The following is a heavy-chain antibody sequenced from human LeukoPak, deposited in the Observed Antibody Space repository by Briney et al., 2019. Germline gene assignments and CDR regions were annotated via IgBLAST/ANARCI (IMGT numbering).Heavy chain of an antibody. CDR3: AKGLRYSDN. CDR2: ISYDGSNK. J-gene: IGHJ4*02. Sequence: GVSLRLSCAASGLTFSSYGMHWVRQAPGKGLEWVAVISYDGSNKYYADSVKGRFTISRDNSKNTLYLQMNSLRAEDTAVYYCAKGLRYSDNWGQGTLVTVSS. D-gene: IGHD3-9*01. CDR1: GLTFSSYG. V-gene: IGHV3-30*18.